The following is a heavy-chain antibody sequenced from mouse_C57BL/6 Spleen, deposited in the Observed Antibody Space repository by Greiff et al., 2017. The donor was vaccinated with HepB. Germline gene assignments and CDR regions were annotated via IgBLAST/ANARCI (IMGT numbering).Heavy chain of an antibody. CDR2: IDPSDSYT. V-gene: IGHV1-50*01. D-gene: IGHD5-1-1*01. Sequence: VQLQQSGAELVKPGASVKLSCKASGYTFTSYWMQWVKQRPGQGLEWIGEIDPSDSYTNYNKKFKGKATLTVDTSSRTAYMQLSSLTSEDAAVYYCARNTVGFDYWGQGTTLTVSS. CDR3: ARNTVGFDY. CDR1: GYTFTSYW. J-gene: IGHJ2*01.